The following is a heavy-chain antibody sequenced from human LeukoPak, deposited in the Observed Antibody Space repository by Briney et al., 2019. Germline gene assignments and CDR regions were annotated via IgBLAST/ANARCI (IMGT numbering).Heavy chain of an antibody. D-gene: IGHD5-24*01. CDR3: ARQGWLQLSYYYMDV. J-gene: IGHJ6*03. CDR1: GYTFTSYW. Sequence: GESLKISCEGSGYTFTSYWIAWVRQMPGKGLEWMGIIYPGDSDTRYSPSFQGQVTISADKSISTAYLQWSSLKASDTAMYYCARQGWLQLSYYYMDVWGKGTTVTVSS. CDR2: IYPGDSDT. V-gene: IGHV5-51*01.